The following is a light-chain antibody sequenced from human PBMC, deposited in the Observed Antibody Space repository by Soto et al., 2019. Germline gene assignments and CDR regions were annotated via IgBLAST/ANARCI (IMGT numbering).Light chain of an antibody. CDR3: QQYIDWPSYT. Sequence: EIVMTQSPATLSVSPGERATLSCRASQSVSSNLAWYQQKPGQAPRLLIYAASTRATGIPARFSGSRSGTEFTLTISSLRSEDSAVYYCQQYIDWPSYTFGQGTKMEIK. CDR1: QSVSSN. CDR2: AAS. V-gene: IGKV3-15*01. J-gene: IGKJ2*01.